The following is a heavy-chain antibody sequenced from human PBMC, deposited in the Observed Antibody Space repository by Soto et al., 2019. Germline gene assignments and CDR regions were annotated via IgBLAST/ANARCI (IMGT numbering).Heavy chain of an antibody. V-gene: IGHV3-74*01. CDR2: INRDGSST. J-gene: IGHJ4*02. CDR1: GFTFSNYW. CDR3: KRADGSNTAQDY. Sequence: EVQLVQSGGGLVQPGGSLRLSCAASGFTFSNYWMHWDRQAPGTGLVWISRINRDGSSTTYADSVKGRFTISRDSAKSTMYLQMNTLRTENTAVFSCKRADGSNTAQDYSGEGSLFTDSS. D-gene: IGHD2-2*01.